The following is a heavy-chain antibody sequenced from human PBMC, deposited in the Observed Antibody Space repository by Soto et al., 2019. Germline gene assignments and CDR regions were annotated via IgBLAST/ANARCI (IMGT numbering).Heavy chain of an antibody. J-gene: IGHJ4*02. V-gene: IGHV3-48*01. CDR2: ISSGSSTI. CDR3: ARWATVTTYFDD. CDR1: GFTFSSHS. D-gene: IGHD4-17*01. Sequence: EVQLVESGGGLVQSGGSLRLSCTASGFTFSSHSMHWVRQAPGKGLEWVAYISSGSSTIYYTDSVKGRFTISRDNAKKSLYLQMNSLRAEDSAVYYCARWATVTTYFDDWGQGTLVTVS.